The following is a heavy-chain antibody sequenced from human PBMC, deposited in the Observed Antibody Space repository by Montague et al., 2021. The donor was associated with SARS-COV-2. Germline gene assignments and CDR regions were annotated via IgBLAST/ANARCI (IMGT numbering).Heavy chain of an antibody. CDR3: ARVGRQQLVRLSGMDV. V-gene: IGHV4-39*07. CDR2: IYYSGST. D-gene: IGHD6-13*01. J-gene: IGHJ6*02. Sequence: SETLSLTRTLSGGSISSSSYYWGWIRQPPGKGLEWIGSIYYSGSTYYXPSLKSRVTISVDTSKDQFSLKLSSVTAADTAVYYCARVGRQQLVRLSGMDVWGQGTTVTVS. CDR1: GGSISSSSYY.